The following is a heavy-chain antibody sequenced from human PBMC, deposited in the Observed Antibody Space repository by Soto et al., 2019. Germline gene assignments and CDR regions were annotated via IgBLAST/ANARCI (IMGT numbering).Heavy chain of an antibody. CDR3: ARGQRFSDWFDP. CDR2: VYSSGGT. CDR1: GGSMSSYY. J-gene: IGHJ5*02. Sequence: QVHLQQSGPGLVNPSETLSLTCTVSGGSMSSYYWTWIWQPAGKGLEWIGRVYSSGGTHYNPSLKSRVTISLDTSKDQFSLRLLSVTDADTAVYYCARGQRFSDWFDPWGQGTLVTVSS. V-gene: IGHV4-4*07. D-gene: IGHD3-3*01.